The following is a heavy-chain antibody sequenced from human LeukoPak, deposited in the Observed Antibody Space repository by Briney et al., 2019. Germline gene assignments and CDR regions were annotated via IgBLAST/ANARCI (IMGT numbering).Heavy chain of an antibody. CDR1: GFTFTSSA. D-gene: IGHD5-18*01. CDR3: AALRPPLNSYGYYYYYYMDV. V-gene: IGHV1-58*02. Sequence: SVKVSCKASGFTFTSSAMQWVRQARGQRLEWIGWIVVGSGNTNYAQKFQERVTITRDMSTSTAYMELSSLRSEDTAVYYCAALRPPLNSYGYYYYYYMDVWGKGSTVTVSS. CDR2: IVVGSGNT. J-gene: IGHJ6*03.